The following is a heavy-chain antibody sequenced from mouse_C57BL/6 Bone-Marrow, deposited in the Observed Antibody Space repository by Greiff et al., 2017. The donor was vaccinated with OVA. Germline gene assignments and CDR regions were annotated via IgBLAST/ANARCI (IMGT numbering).Heavy chain of an antibody. CDR3: ARSAIYYYGSSYLAWFAY. V-gene: IGHV1-81*01. CDR2: IYPRSGNT. Sequence: PLQQSGAELARPGASVKLSCKASGYTFTSYGLSWVKQRTGQGLEWIGEIYPRSGNTYYNEKFKGKATLTADKSSSTAYMELRSLTSEDSAVYFCARSAIYYYGSSYLAWFAYWGQGTLVTVSA. CDR1: GYTFTSYG. J-gene: IGHJ3*01. D-gene: IGHD1-1*01.